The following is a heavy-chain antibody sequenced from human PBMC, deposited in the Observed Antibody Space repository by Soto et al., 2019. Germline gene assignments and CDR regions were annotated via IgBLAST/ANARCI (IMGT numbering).Heavy chain of an antibody. CDR3: AKSLFGGPDI. J-gene: IGHJ3*02. CDR2: ISGGGGDT. D-gene: IGHD2-15*01. V-gene: IGHV3-23*01. Sequence: GGSLRLSCAASRFTFSTYAMSWVRQAPGKGLEWVSGISGGGGDTSYADSVRGRFTCSRDNSKNTLYLQMNSLRAEDTALYYCAKSLFGGPDIWGQGXMVTVSS. CDR1: RFTFSTYA.